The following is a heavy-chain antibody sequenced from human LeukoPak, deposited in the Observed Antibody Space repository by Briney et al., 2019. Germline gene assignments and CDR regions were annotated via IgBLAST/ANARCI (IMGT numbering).Heavy chain of an antibody. V-gene: IGHV4-31*03. CDR3: ASMVLVRGVIISYFDY. Sequence: SQTLSLTCTVSGGSISGGGYYWSWIRQHPGKGLEWIGYIYYSGSTYYNPSLKSRVTISVDTSKTQFSLKLSSVTAADTAVYYCASMVLVRGVIISYFDYWGQGTLVTVSS. J-gene: IGHJ4*02. CDR1: GGSISGGGYY. D-gene: IGHD3-10*01. CDR2: IYYSGST.